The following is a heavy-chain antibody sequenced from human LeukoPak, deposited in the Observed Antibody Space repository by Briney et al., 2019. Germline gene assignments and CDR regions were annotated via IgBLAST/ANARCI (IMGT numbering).Heavy chain of an antibody. V-gene: IGHV3-23*01. CDR3: ARDGYNDYGGRYFDY. Sequence: GGSLRLSCAASGFTFSMYMMSWVRQAPGKGLEWVSAISSSGDYTQYADSVKGRFTISRDNSKNTLYLQMNSLRAEDTAVYYCARDGYNDYGGRYFDYWGQGTLVTVSS. D-gene: IGHD4-23*01. CDR1: GFTFSMYM. J-gene: IGHJ4*02. CDR2: ISSSGDYT.